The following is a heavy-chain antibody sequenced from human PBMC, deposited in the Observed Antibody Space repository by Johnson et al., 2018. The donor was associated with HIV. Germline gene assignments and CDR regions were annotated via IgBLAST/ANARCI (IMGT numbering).Heavy chain of an antibody. CDR3: ARGYSSGEVLLDI. D-gene: IGHD6-25*01. V-gene: IGHV3-66*01. CDR1: GFTVSSNY. J-gene: IGHJ3*02. CDR2: IYSGGST. Sequence: VQLVESGGGVVQPGRSLRLSCAASGFTVSSNYMSWVRQAPGQGLEWVSVIYSGGSTYYADSVKGRFAISRDNSKNTLYLQMNSLRAEDTAVYYCARGYSSGEVLLDIWGQGTMVTVSS.